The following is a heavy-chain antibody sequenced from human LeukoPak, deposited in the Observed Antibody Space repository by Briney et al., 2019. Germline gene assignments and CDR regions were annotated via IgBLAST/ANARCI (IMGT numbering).Heavy chain of an antibody. Sequence: GGSLRLSCAASGFTFSSYSMNWVRQAPGKGLEWVAVISYDGSNKYYADSVKGRFTISRDNSKNTLYLQMNSLRAEDTAVYYCARDQEHIVVVTAIWYWGQGTLVTVSS. CDR2: ISYDGSNK. D-gene: IGHD2-21*02. J-gene: IGHJ4*02. CDR1: GFTFSSYS. CDR3: ARDQEHIVVVTAIWY. V-gene: IGHV3-30*03.